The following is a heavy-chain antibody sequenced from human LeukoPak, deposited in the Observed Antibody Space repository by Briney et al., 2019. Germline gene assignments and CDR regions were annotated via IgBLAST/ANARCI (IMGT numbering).Heavy chain of an antibody. D-gene: IGHD2-15*01. Sequence: GGSLRLSCAASGFTFSNHAMSWVRQTPGKGLQWVSVISGSGRTTEYADSVKGRFTISRDNSKDTLSLQMNSLRVEDTAIYYCAKNVVVKRYIDYWGQGTLVTVSS. CDR1: GFTFSNHA. J-gene: IGHJ4*02. V-gene: IGHV3-23*01. CDR3: AKNVVVKRYIDY. CDR2: ISGSGRTT.